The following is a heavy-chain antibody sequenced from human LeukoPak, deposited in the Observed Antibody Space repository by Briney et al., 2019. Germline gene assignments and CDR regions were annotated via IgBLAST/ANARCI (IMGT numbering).Heavy chain of an antibody. D-gene: IGHD6-6*01. CDR1: GYTFTGYY. J-gene: IGHJ4*02. V-gene: IGHV1-2*02. CDR2: INPNSGGT. CDR3: ARATSIAARPLFGC. Sequence: ASVKVSCKASGYTFTGYYMHWVRQAPGQGLEWMGWINPNSGGTNYAQKFQGRVTMTRDTSISTAYMELSRLRSDDTAVYYCARATSIAARPLFGCWGQGTLVTVSS.